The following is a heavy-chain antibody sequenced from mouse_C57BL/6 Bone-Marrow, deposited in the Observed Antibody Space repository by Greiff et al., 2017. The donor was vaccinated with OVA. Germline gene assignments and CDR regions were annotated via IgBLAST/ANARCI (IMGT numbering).Heavy chain of an antibody. D-gene: IGHD1-1*01. CDR2: ILPGSGST. CDR3: SRGLPSVYYYSTYWYFDV. J-gene: IGHJ1*03. CDR1: GYTFTGYW. Sequence: QVHVKQSGAELMKPGASVKLSCKATGYTFTGYWIEWVKQRPGHGLEWIGEILPGSGSTNYNEKFKGKATFTADTSSNTAYLPLSSLTTEDSAIYYCSRGLPSVYYYSTYWYFDVWGTGTTVTVSS. V-gene: IGHV1-9*01.